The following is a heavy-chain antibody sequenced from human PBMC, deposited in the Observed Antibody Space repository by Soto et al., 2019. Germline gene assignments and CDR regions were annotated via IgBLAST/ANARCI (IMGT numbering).Heavy chain of an antibody. V-gene: IGHV5-51*01. Sequence: PGESLKISCETSGYNFTRNWIGWVRQMPGKGLEWMGIIFPGDSETRYSPSFQGQVTISADKSISTAYLQWSSLRASDTAMYYCARQSVGYDFWSGYLQIDYWGQGTLVTVSS. CDR1: GYNFTRNW. D-gene: IGHD3-3*01. CDR3: ARQSVGYDFWSGYLQIDY. CDR2: IFPGDSET. J-gene: IGHJ4*02.